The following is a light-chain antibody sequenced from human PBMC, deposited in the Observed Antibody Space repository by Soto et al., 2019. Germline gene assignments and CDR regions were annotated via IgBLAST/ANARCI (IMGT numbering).Light chain of an antibody. CDR3: QQYYATPYT. Sequence: DIVMTQSPDSLAVSQGERATINSKSSQSVLYTSNNKNCLAWYQQRPGQPPKLLISWASTRESGVPDRFSGSGSGTDFTLTITSLQAEDVAVYYCQQYYATPYTFGQGTRLEIK. J-gene: IGKJ2*01. CDR1: QSVLYTSNNKNC. V-gene: IGKV4-1*01. CDR2: WAS.